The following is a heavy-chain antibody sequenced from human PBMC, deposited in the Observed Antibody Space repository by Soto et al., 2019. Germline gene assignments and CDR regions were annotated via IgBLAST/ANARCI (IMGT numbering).Heavy chain of an antibody. Sequence: SETLSLTCTVSGGSISSYYWSWIRQPPGKGLEWIGYIYYSGSTNYNPSLKSRVTISVDTSKNQFSLKLSSVTAADTAVYYCGRDAAVLDYWGQGTLVTVSS. CDR1: GGSISSYY. CDR2: IYYSGST. CDR3: GRDAAVLDY. V-gene: IGHV4-59*01. J-gene: IGHJ4*02. D-gene: IGHD6-13*01.